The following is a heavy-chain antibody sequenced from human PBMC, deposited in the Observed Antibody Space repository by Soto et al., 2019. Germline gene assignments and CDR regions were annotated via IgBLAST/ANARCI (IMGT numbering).Heavy chain of an antibody. J-gene: IGHJ6*02. CDR1: GYTFTSYD. Sequence: ASVKVSCKASGYTFTSYDINWVRQATGQGLEWMGGIIPIIGTTDYAQKFQGRVTMTADKSTSTAYMELSSLRSEDTAVYYCARVIVVVPAAIVDYYYYGMDVWGQGTTVTVSS. CDR3: ARVIVVVPAAIVDYYYYGMDV. CDR2: IIPIIGTT. V-gene: IGHV1-69*06. D-gene: IGHD2-2*01.